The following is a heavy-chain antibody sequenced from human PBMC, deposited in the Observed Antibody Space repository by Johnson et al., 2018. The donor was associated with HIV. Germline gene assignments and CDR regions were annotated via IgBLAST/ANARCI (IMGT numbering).Heavy chain of an antibody. V-gene: IGHV3-30*04. Sequence: QVHLVESGGGVVQPGRSLRLSCAASGFTFSSYAMHWVRQAPGQGLEWVAVISYDGSNKYYADSVKGRFTISRDNSKNTLYLQMNSLRAEDTAVYYCARDAPDSGSYHAFDIWGQGTMVTVSS. D-gene: IGHD1-26*01. CDR2: ISYDGSNK. J-gene: IGHJ3*02. CDR1: GFTFSSYA. CDR3: ARDAPDSGSYHAFDI.